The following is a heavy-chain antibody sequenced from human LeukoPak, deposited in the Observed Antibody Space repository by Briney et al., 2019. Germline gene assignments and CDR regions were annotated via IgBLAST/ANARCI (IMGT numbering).Heavy chain of an antibody. D-gene: IGHD2-2*01. J-gene: IGHJ4*02. CDR3: AREVKCSSTSCYYFDY. Sequence: SETLSLTCTVSGGSISSYYWSWIRQPPGKGLEWIGYICYSGSTNYNPSLKSRVTISVDTSKNQFSLKLSSVTAADTAVYYCAREVKCSSTSCYYFDYWGQGTLVTVSS. V-gene: IGHV4-59*01. CDR1: GGSISSYY. CDR2: ICYSGST.